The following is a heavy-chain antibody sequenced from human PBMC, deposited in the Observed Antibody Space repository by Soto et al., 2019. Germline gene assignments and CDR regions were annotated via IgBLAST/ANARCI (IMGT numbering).Heavy chain of an antibody. CDR3: ARGVSYSGYRDAYDI. J-gene: IGHJ3*02. CDR1: GYTFTSYG. V-gene: IGHV1-18*01. CDR2: ISAYNGNT. D-gene: IGHD5-12*01. Sequence: ASVKVSCKASGYTFTSYGISWVRQAPGKGLEWMGWISAYNGNTNYAQKLQGRVTMTTDTSTSTAYMELRSLRSDDTAVYYWARGVSYSGYRDAYDIWGQGTMVTVSS.